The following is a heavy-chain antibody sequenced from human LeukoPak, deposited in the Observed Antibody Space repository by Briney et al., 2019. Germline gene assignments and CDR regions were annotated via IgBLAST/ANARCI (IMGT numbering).Heavy chain of an antibody. CDR3: AADVRGSYSDY. D-gene: IGHD3-16*01. Sequence: SVKVSCKASGYTFTGYYMHWVRQAPGQGLEWIGWIVVGSGNTNYAQKFQERVTITRDMSTSTAYMELSSLRSEDTAVYYCAADVRGSYSDYWGQGTLVTVSS. J-gene: IGHJ4*02. CDR2: IVVGSGNT. CDR1: GYTFTGYY. V-gene: IGHV1-58*02.